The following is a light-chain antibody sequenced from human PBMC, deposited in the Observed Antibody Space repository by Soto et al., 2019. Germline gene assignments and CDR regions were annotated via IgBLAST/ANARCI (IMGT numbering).Light chain of an antibody. CDR3: QQYNSYSGT. J-gene: IGKJ1*01. CDR2: AAS. CDR1: QGISSY. V-gene: IGKV1-9*01. Sequence: IQLTQSPSSLSASVGDRVTIACRASQGISSYLAWYQQKPGKAPQLLIYAASTLQSGVPSRFSGSGSGTDFTLTISSLQPEDFATYYCQQYNSYSGTFGQGTKVDIK.